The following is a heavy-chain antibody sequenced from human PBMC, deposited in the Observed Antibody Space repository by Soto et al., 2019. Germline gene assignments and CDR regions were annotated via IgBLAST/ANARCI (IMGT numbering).Heavy chain of an antibody. CDR2: ISGNSNYM. Sequence: GGSLRLSCAASGFTFSSYSMNWVRQAPGKGLEWVSSISGNSNYMYYADSVKGRFTISRDNAKNSLYLQMNSLRAEDTAVYYCARGSSGWYRQPFDYWGQGTLVTVSS. V-gene: IGHV3-21*01. J-gene: IGHJ4*02. CDR3: ARGSSGWYRQPFDY. D-gene: IGHD6-19*01. CDR1: GFTFSSYS.